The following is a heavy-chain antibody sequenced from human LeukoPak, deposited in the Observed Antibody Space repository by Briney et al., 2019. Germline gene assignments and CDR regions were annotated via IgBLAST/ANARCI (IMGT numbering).Heavy chain of an antibody. CDR2: IDWDDDK. D-gene: IGHD6-13*01. CDR3: ARIKAAAGTPYFDY. Sequence: SGPALVKPTQTLTLTCTFSGFSLSTSGMCVSWIPQPPGKALEWLARIDWDDDKYYSTSLKTRLTISKDTSKNQVVLTMTNMDPVDTATYYCARIKAAAGTPYFDYWGQGTLVTVSS. CDR1: GFSLSTSGMC. J-gene: IGHJ4*02. V-gene: IGHV2-70*11.